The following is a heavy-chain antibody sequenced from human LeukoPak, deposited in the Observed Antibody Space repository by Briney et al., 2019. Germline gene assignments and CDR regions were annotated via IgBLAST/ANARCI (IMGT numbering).Heavy chain of an antibody. Sequence: ASVKVSCKASGYTFTSYAMHWVRQAPGQRLEWMGWINAGNGNTKYSQKFQGRVTITRDTSASTAYMELSSLRSEDTAVYYCAREGGVLRYFDSTGYYGMDVWGKGTTVTVSS. D-gene: IGHD3-9*01. V-gene: IGHV1-3*01. J-gene: IGHJ6*04. CDR2: INAGNGNT. CDR1: GYTFTSYA. CDR3: AREGGVLRYFDSTGYYGMDV.